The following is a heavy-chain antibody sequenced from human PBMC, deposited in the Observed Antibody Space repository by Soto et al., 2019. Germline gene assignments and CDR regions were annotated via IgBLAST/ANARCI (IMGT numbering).Heavy chain of an antibody. V-gene: IGHV4-39*01. D-gene: IGHD2-8*02. CDR3: ARGSCTGGAGAGAVDV. Sequence: QLQLQESGPGLVKPAETLSLTCTVSGGSVISPNSYWGWLRRAPGKELEGLGNIYYSRSTYYIPSIARRCAISAHTSKNQSSLRLTSGTAADQAVYYFARGSCTGGAGAGAVDVWGRGTTVTVSS. CDR2: IYYSRST. J-gene: IGHJ6*02. CDR1: GGSVISPNSY.